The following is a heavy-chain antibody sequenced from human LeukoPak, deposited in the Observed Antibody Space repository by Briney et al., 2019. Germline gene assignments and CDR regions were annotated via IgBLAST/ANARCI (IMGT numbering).Heavy chain of an antibody. CDR1: GFTFSSYG. J-gene: IGHJ4*02. Sequence: PGGSLRVSCAAPGFTFSSYGMHWVRQAPGKGLGWGAVIWYDGSNKYYADSVKGRVTISRDNSKNTLYLQMNSLRAEDTAVYYCAKDLYYYDSSGYYLSLDYWGQGTLVTVSS. CDR3: AKDLYYYDSSGYYLSLDY. CDR2: IWYDGSNK. V-gene: IGHV3-33*06. D-gene: IGHD3-22*01.